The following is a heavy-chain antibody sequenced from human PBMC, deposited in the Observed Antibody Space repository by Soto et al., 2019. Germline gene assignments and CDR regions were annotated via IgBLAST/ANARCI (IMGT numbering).Heavy chain of an antibody. CDR1: GFTFSSYA. CDR3: AKALLLDYEFPLEGYYYGMDD. V-gene: IGHV3-23*01. Sequence: GGSLRLSCAASGFTFSSYAMSWVRQAPGKGLEWVSAISGSGGSTYYADSVKGRFTISIDNSKNRLYLQMNSLRAVDMAVYYCAKALLLDYEFPLEGYYYGMDDWGQGTTVTVSS. D-gene: IGHD3-22*01. J-gene: IGHJ6*02. CDR2: ISGSGGST.